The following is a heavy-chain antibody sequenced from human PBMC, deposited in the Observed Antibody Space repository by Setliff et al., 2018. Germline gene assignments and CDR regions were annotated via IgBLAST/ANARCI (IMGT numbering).Heavy chain of an antibody. CDR2: IIHSGSA. D-gene: IGHD3-22*01. V-gene: IGHV4-34*12. CDR1: GGSFSGYY. CDR3: ARDRLVSSRNYYDSSAYFSPFNY. J-gene: IGHJ4*02. Sequence: PSETLSLTCAVYGGSFSGYYWSWIRQPPGKRLEWIGEIIHSGSANYNPSLKSRVTMSIDTSKNQFSLKLNSVTAADMAVYYCARDRLVSSRNYYDSSAYFSPFNYWGQGILVTVSS.